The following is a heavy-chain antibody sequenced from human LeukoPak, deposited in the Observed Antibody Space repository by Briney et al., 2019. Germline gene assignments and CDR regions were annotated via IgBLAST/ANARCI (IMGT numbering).Heavy chain of an antibody. CDR2: INPNSGGT. D-gene: IGHD6-13*01. Sequence: ASVTVSCKASGYTFTGYFMHWVRQAPGQGLEWMGWINPNSGGTNYAQKFQGRVTMTRDTSISTAYMELSRLRSDDTAVYYCARVSRYSSSWYSFDYWGQGTLVTVSS. V-gene: IGHV1-2*02. CDR1: GYTFTGYF. J-gene: IGHJ4*02. CDR3: ARVSRYSSSWYSFDY.